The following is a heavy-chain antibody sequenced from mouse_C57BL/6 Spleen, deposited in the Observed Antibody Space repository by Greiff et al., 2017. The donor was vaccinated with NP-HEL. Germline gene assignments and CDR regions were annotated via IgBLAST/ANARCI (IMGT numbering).Heavy chain of an antibody. D-gene: IGHD2-4*01. CDR3: ARKDYDYDDY. V-gene: IGHV1-19*01. CDR1: GYTFTDYY. Sequence: EVQLQQSGPVLVKPGASVKMSCKASGYTFTDYYMNWVKQSHGKSLEWIGVINPYNGGTSYNQKFKGKATLTVDKYSSTAYMELNSLTSEDSAVYYCARKDYDYDDYWGQGTTLTVSS. CDR2: INPYNGGT. J-gene: IGHJ2*01.